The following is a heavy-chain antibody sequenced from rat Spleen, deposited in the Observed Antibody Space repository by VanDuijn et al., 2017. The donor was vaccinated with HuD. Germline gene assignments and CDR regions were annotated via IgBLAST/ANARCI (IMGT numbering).Heavy chain of an antibody. CDR2: ISYDGSST. J-gene: IGHJ3*01. D-gene: IGHD4-3*01. CDR1: GFTFSDYY. Sequence: EVQLVESDGGLVQPGRSLKLSCAASGFTFSDYYMAWVRQAPTKGLEWVATISYDGSSTYYRDSVKGRFTISRDNAKSTLYLQMDSLRSEDTATYYCARHENSGYDWFAYWGQGTLVTVSS. CDR3: ARHENSGYDWFAY. V-gene: IGHV5-29*01.